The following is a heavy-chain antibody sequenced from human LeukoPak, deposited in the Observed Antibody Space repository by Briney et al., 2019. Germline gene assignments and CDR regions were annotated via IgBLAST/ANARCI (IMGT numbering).Heavy chain of an antibody. V-gene: IGHV3-48*01. Sequence: PGGSLRLSCAASGFTFGSYSMNWVRQAPGKGLEWVSYISSSSSTIYYADSVKGRFTISRDNAKNSLYPQMNSLRAEDTAVYYCARDVYDYVWGSYRYVDYWGQGTLVTVSS. CDR3: ARDVYDYVWGSYRYVDY. CDR1: GFTFGSYS. D-gene: IGHD3-16*02. CDR2: ISSSSSTI. J-gene: IGHJ4*02.